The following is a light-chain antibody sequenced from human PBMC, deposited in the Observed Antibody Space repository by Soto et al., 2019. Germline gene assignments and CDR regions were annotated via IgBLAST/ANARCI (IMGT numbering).Light chain of an antibody. J-gene: IGKJ1*01. CDR1: QSISRW. CDR3: QQYNSYWT. Sequence: DIPMTQSPSTLSASIGDRVTITCRASQSISRWLAWYQQKPGKAPNLLIFDASNLKSGVPSRFSGSASGTEFTLTISALQPDDFATDYCQQYNSYWTFGQGTKVDIK. V-gene: IGKV1-5*01. CDR2: DAS.